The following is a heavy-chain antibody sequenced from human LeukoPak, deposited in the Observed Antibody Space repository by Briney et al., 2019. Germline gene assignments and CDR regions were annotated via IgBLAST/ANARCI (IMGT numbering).Heavy chain of an antibody. CDR1: GYTFTSYG. CDR3: ASLPLWAYDSFIYFDY. J-gene: IGHJ4*02. CDR2: ISAYNGNT. D-gene: IGHD3-22*01. V-gene: IGHV1-18*01. Sequence: GASVKVSCKASGYTFTSYGISWVRQAPGQGLEWMVWISAYNGNTNYAQKLQGRVTMTTDTSTSTAYMELRSLRSDDTAVYYCASLPLWAYDSFIYFDYWGQGTLVTVSS.